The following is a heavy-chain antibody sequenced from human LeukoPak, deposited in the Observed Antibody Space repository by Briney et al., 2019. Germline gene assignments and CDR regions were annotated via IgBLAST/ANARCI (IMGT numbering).Heavy chain of an antibody. Sequence: EGSLRLXCAASGFTFSSYSMNWVRQAPGKGLEWVSSISSSSSYIYYADSVKGRFTISRDNAKNSLYLQMNSLRAEDTAVYYCARDAYDSSGLDYWGQGTLVTVSS. CDR3: ARDAYDSSGLDY. CDR2: ISSSSSYI. CDR1: GFTFSSYS. D-gene: IGHD3-22*01. J-gene: IGHJ4*02. V-gene: IGHV3-21*01.